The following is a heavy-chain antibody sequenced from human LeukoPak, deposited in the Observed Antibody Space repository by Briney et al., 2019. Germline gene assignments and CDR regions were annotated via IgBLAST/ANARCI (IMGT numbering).Heavy chain of an antibody. J-gene: IGHJ4*02. V-gene: IGHV1-18*01. CDR2: ISAYNGNT. CDR3: ARLTIGYCSRTNCPRGFFDY. CDR1: GYTFTSYG. Sequence: ASVKVSCMASGYTFTSYGISWVRQAPGQGLEWMGWISAYNGNTNYAQKLQGRVTMTTDTSTSTAYMELRSLRSDDTAVYYCARLTIGYCSRTNCPRGFFDYWGQGTLVTVSS. D-gene: IGHD2-2*01.